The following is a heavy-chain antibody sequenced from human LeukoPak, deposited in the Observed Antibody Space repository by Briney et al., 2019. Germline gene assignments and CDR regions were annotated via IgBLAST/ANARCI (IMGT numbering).Heavy chain of an antibody. D-gene: IGHD1/OR15-1a*01. CDR3: FKWNNFYNPVPKGPINIIVAPFNNQFSLKLSSVTAADTAVYYCASSYYYDSSGYS. CDR2: IYYSGNT. J-gene: IGHJ5*02. Sequence: SETLSLTCTVSGASISSSSYYWGWIRQPPGKGLDWIGSIYYSGNTYYNPSLKSRVTISVDTSKNRFSLKLGSLTPADRAWYYLFKWNNFYNPVPKGPINIIVAPFNNQFSLKLSSVTAADTAVYYCASSYYYDSSGYSWGQGTLVTVSS. V-gene: IGHV4-39*07. CDR1: GASISSSSYY.